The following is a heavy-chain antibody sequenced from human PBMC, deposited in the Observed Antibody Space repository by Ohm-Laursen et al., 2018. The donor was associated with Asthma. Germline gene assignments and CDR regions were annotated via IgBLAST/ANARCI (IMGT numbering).Heavy chain of an antibody. CDR2: IWYGGSNK. CDR3: VRDFCIDGFCSKAFDT. J-gene: IGHJ5*02. Sequence: SLRLSCSASGFTFSSYDMYWVRQAPGKGLEFVAVIWYGGSNKYYTDSVKGRFTISRDIAKNTLYLEMNSLRAEDTAEYFCVRDFCIDGFCSKAFDTWGQGTLVTVSS. CDR1: GFTFSSYD. V-gene: IGHV3-33*08. D-gene: IGHD2-8*01.